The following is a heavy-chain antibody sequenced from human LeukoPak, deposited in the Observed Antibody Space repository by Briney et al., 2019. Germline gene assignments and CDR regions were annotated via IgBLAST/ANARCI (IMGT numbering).Heavy chain of an antibody. CDR1: GFTFSSYA. Sequence: GGSLRLSCAASGFTFSSYAMHWVRQAPGKGLEWVPYTSSTSSPIYYADSARGRFTISRDNAKNSLYLQMNSLRAEDTAVYYCARDLGLPYDAFDIWGQGTLVTVSS. J-gene: IGHJ3*02. D-gene: IGHD5-12*01. CDR3: ARDLGLPYDAFDI. V-gene: IGHV3-48*04. CDR2: TSSTSSPI.